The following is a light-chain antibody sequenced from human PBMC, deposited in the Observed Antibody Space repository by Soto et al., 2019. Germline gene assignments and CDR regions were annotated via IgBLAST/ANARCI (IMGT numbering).Light chain of an antibody. J-gene: IGLJ3*02. CDR1: SSNIGNNY. Sequence: QSVLTQPPSVSAAPGQKVTISCSGSSSNIGNNYVSWYQQLPGTAPKLLIYENNKRPSGIPDRFSGSKSGTSATLGITGVQTGDDADYYCGTWDSSLSAGRVFGGGTKLTVL. CDR3: GTWDSSLSAGRV. CDR2: ENN. V-gene: IGLV1-51*02.